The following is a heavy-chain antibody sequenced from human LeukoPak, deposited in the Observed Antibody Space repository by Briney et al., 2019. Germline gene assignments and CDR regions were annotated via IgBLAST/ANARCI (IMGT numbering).Heavy chain of an antibody. J-gene: IGHJ5*02. CDR2: INHGGST. CDR1: GGSLSGYY. CDR3: ARAGGYGSGSYYNSHNWFDP. D-gene: IGHD3-10*01. V-gene: IGHV4-34*01. Sequence: SETLSLTCAVYGGSLSGYYWSWIRQPPGKGLEWIGEINHGGSTNYNPSLKSRVTISVDTFKNQFSLKLSSVTAADTAVYYCARAGGYGSGSYYNSHNWFDPWGQGTLVTVSS.